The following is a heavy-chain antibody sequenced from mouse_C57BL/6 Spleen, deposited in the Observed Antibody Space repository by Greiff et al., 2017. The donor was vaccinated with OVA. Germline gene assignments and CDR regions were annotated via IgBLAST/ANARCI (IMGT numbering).Heavy chain of an antibody. Sequence: QVQLKESGPELVKPGASVKISCKASGYAFSSSWMNWVKQRPGKGLEWIGRIYPGDGDTNYNGKFKGKATLTADKSSSTAYMQLSSLTSEDSAVYFCARSYSNVYYFDYWGQGTTLTVSS. CDR2: IYPGDGDT. CDR3: ARSYSNVYYFDY. D-gene: IGHD2-5*01. CDR1: GYAFSSSW. J-gene: IGHJ2*01. V-gene: IGHV1-82*01.